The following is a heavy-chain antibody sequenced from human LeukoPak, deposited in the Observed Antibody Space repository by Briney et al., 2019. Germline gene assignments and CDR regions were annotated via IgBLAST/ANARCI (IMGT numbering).Heavy chain of an antibody. V-gene: IGHV3-53*05. D-gene: IGHD4-17*01. CDR2: IYSGGST. Sequence: GGSLRLSCAASGFTVSSNYMSWVRQAPGEGLEWVSAIYSGGSTYYADSVKGRFTISRDNSKNTLYLQMNSLRAEDTAVYYCARDPSSDYVMDYWGQGTLVTVSS. CDR3: ARDPSSDYVMDY. J-gene: IGHJ4*02. CDR1: GFTVSSNY.